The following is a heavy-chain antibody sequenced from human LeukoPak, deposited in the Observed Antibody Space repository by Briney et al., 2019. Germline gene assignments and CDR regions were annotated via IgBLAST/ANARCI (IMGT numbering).Heavy chain of an antibody. J-gene: IGHJ3*02. CDR2: IYYSGST. CDR1: GASITSYY. D-gene: IGHD2-8*01. V-gene: IGHV4-59*01. CDR3: ARGLIRQSAFDI. Sequence: PSETLSLTCTVSGASITSYYWSWIRQPPGKGLGWIAYIYYSGSTNYNLSLKSQVTISIDTSKNQFSLKLTSVPAVDTAVYYCARGLIRQSAFDIWGQGTMVTVSS.